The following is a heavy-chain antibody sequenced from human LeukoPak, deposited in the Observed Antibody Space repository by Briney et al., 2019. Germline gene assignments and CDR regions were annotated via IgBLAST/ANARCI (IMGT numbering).Heavy chain of an antibody. CDR1: GGSFSGYY. CDR3: ARDCSGGSCYSGVGVDP. Sequence: SETLSLTCAVYGGSFSGYYWSWIRQPPGKGLEWIGEINHSGSTNYNPSLKSRVTISVDTSKNQLSLKLSSVTAADTAVYCCARDCSGGSCYSGVGVDPWGQGTLVTVSS. CDR2: INHSGST. J-gene: IGHJ5*02. V-gene: IGHV4-34*01. D-gene: IGHD2-15*01.